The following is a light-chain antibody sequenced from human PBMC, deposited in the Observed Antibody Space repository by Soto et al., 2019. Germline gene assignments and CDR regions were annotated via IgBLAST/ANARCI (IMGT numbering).Light chain of an antibody. V-gene: IGKV3-20*01. CDR2: GTS. J-gene: IGKJ1*01. Sequence: ENVLSQSPGTLSLSPGERATLSCRASQTIGSSYLAWYQQKPGHAPRLIIYGTSIRATGIPDRFSGSGSGTDFTLTISRLEPEDFAVYYFQQFGSSSLTFGHGTKVEIK. CDR1: QTIGSSY. CDR3: QQFGSSSLT.